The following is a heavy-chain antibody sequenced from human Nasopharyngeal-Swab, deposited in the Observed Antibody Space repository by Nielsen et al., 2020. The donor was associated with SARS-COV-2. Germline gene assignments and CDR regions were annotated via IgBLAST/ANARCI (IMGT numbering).Heavy chain of an antibody. J-gene: IGHJ6*02. V-gene: IGHV1-69*01. CDR1: GGTFSSYA. D-gene: IGHD6-13*01. Sequence: SVKVSCKASGGTFSSYAISWERQVPGQGLEWMGGIIPIFGTANYAQKFQGRVTITADESTSTAYMELSSLRSEDTAVYYCARYSSSWLYYYGMDVWGQGTTVTVSS. CDR3: ARYSSSWLYYYGMDV. CDR2: IIPIFGTA.